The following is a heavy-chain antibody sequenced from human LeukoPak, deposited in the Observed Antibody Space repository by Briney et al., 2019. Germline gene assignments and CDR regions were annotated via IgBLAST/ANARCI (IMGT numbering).Heavy chain of an antibody. CDR3: ATRGGCSSTSCNNWFDP. V-gene: IGHV4-39*07. D-gene: IGHD2-2*01. J-gene: IGHJ5*02. CDR2: IYYSGST. Sequence: PSETLSLTCTVSGGPISSRSYYWGWIRQPPGKGLEWIGSIYYSGSTYYNPSLKSRVTISVDTSKNQFSLKLNSVTAADTAVYYCATRGGCSSTSCNNWFDPWGQGTLVTVSS. CDR1: GGPISSRSYY.